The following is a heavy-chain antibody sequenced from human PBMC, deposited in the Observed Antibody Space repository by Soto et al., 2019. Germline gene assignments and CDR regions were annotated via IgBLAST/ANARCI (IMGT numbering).Heavy chain of an antibody. D-gene: IGHD5-12*01. CDR2: ISSSSSYI. CDR3: ARDIGGYSGYANGY. J-gene: IGHJ4*02. CDR1: GFTFSSYS. Sequence: EVQLVESGGGLVKPGGSLRLSCAASGFTFSSYSMNWVRQAPGKGLEWVSSISSSSSYIYYADSVKGRFTISRDNAKNSLNLQMNSLRAEDTAVYYCARDIGGYSGYANGYWGQGTLVTVSS. V-gene: IGHV3-21*01.